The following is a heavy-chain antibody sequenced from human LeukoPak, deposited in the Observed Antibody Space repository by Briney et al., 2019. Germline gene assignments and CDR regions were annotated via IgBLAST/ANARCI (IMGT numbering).Heavy chain of an antibody. D-gene: IGHD3-22*01. CDR1: GFTVSSNY. J-gene: IGHJ4*02. CDR2: IYSGGST. CDR3: AACYDSSGYYDY. V-gene: IGHV3-53*01. Sequence: PGGSLRLSCAASGFTVSSNYMSWVRQALGKGLEWVSVIYSGGSTYYADSVKGRLTISRDNSKNTLYLEMNSLRAEDTAVYYCAACYDSSGYYDYWGQGTLVTVSS.